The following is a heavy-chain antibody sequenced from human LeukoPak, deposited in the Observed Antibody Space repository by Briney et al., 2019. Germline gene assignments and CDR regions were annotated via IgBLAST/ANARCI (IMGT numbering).Heavy chain of an antibody. CDR3: ARASGSYYYVGIDY. CDR1: GFTFSSYA. J-gene: IGHJ4*02. Sequence: PGGSLRLSCAASGFTFSSYAMHWVRQAPGKGLEWVAVISYDGSNKYYADSVKGRFTISRDNSKNTLYLQMNSLRAEDTAVYYCARASGSYYYVGIDYWGQGTLVTVSS. D-gene: IGHD1-26*01. V-gene: IGHV3-30-3*01. CDR2: ISYDGSNK.